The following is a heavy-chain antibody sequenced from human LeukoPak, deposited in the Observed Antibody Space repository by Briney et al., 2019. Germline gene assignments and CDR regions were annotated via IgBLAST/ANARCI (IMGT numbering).Heavy chain of an antibody. CDR3: TRHVGPTGFDY. Sequence: GESLKTSCKGSGYSFTSYWIGRVPQIPGKGLEWMGIIYPGDSDTRYSPSFQGQVTISADKSISTAYLQWSSLKASDTAMYYCTRHVGPTGFDYWGQGTLVTVSS. V-gene: IGHV5-51*01. D-gene: IGHD1-26*01. J-gene: IGHJ4*02. CDR2: IYPGDSDT. CDR1: GYSFTSYW.